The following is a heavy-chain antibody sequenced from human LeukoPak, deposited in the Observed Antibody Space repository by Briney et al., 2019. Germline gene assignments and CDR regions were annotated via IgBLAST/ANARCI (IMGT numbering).Heavy chain of an antibody. CDR1: GGSISSYY. CDR3: ARASIQLWPHYYFDY. V-gene: IGHV4-59*01. Sequence: SETLSLTCTVSGGSISSYYWSWIRQPPGKGLEWIGYIYYSGSTNYNPSLKSRVTISVDTSKNQFSLKLSSVTAADTAVYYCARASIQLWPHYYFDYWGQGTLVTVSS. CDR2: IYYSGST. D-gene: IGHD5-18*01. J-gene: IGHJ4*02.